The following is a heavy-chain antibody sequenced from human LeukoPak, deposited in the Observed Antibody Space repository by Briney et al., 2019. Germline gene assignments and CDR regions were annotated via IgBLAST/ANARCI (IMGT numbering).Heavy chain of an antibody. D-gene: IGHD4-17*01. CDR3: ARLSYGDYLYFDY. CDR1: GGSISSGGYS. J-gene: IGHJ4*02. Sequence: SQTLSLTCAVSGGSISSGGYSWSWIRQPPGKGLEWIGYIYHSGSTYYNPSLKSRVTISVDRSKNQFSLKLSSVTAADTAVYYCARLSYGDYLYFDYWGRGTLVTVSS. CDR2: IYHSGST. V-gene: IGHV4-30-2*01.